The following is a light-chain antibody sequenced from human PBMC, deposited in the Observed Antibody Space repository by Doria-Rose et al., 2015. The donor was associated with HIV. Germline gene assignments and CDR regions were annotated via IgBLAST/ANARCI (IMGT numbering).Light chain of an antibody. Sequence: TQSPGTLSLSPGGRATLSCRASQSFSSTYLAWYQQKPGQAPSLLIYDGSTRATGIPDRFSASGSGTDFILTINRLEPEDFALYYCHQYGTSWTFGQGTTVEI. J-gene: IGKJ1*01. CDR2: DGS. CDR3: HQYGTSWT. V-gene: IGKV3-20*01. CDR1: QSFSSTY.